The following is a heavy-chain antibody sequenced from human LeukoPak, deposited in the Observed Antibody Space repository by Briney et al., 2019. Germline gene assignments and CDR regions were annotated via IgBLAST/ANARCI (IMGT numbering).Heavy chain of an antibody. V-gene: IGHV3-7*01. CDR1: GFTFTGFW. CDR2: INRDGSET. CDR3: ARDGGNSGYDLFDY. J-gene: IGHJ4*02. D-gene: IGHD5-12*01. Sequence: GGSLRLSCAASGFTFTGFWMTWVRQAQGKGLEWVANINRDGSETFYADSVRGRFTMSRDNARNSVYLQMNSLRVEDTAVYYCARDGGNSGYDLFDYWGQGTLVTVSS.